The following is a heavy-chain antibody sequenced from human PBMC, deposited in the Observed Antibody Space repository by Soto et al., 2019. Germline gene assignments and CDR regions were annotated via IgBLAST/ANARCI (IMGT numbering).Heavy chain of an antibody. J-gene: IGHJ3*02. V-gene: IGHV3-23*01. CDR1: GFTFSSYA. CDR2: ISGSGGST. D-gene: IGHD3-9*01. CDR3: ARGYDILTGYDAFDI. Sequence: GGSLRLSCAASGFTFSSYAMSWVRQAPGKGLEWVSAISGSGGSTYYADSVKGRFTISRDNSKNTLYLQMNSLRAEDTAVYYCARGYDILTGYDAFDIWGQGTMVTVSS.